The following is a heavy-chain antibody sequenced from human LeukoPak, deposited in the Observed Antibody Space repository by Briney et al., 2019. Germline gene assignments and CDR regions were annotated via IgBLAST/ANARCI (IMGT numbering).Heavy chain of an antibody. J-gene: IGHJ4*02. CDR1: GFTFSSYA. CDR3: ARDQSTVAERGVIDY. CDR2: ILYDGSNK. V-gene: IGHV3-30*04. D-gene: IGHD6-19*01. Sequence: PGGSLRLSCAAAGFTFSSYAMHWVRQAPGKGLEWVAVILYDGSNKYYADSVKGRLTISRDNSKNPLYLQMNSLRAEDTAVYYCARDQSTVAERGVIDYWGQGTLVTVSS.